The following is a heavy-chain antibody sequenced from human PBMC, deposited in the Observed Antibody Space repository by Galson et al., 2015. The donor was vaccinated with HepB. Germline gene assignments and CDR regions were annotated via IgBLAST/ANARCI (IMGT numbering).Heavy chain of an antibody. D-gene: IGHD3-22*01. J-gene: IGHJ3*02. V-gene: IGHV3-30-3*01. Sequence: SLRLSCAASGSTFSSYAMHWVRQAPGKGLEWVAVISYDGSNKYYADSVKGRFTISRDNSKNTLYLQMNSLRAEDTAVYYCARGMYDSSGSDAFDIWGQGTMVTVSS. CDR2: ISYDGSNK. CDR1: GSTFSSYA. CDR3: ARGMYDSSGSDAFDI.